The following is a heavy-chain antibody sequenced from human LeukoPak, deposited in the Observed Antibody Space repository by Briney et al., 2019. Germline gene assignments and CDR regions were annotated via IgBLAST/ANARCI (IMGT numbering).Heavy chain of an antibody. CDR2: ISWNSGSI. D-gene: IGHD3-3*01. Sequence: PGRSLRLSCAASGFTFDDYAMPWVRQAPGKGLEWVSGISWNSGSIGYADSVKGRFTISRDNAKNSLYLQMNSLRAEDTALYYCAKGIKRTYYDFWSGYGAFDIWGQGTMVTVSS. CDR1: GFTFDDYA. J-gene: IGHJ3*02. V-gene: IGHV3-9*01. CDR3: AKGIKRTYYDFWSGYGAFDI.